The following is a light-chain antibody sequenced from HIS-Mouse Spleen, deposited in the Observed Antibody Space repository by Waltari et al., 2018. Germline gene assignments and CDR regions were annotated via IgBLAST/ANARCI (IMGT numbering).Light chain of an antibody. J-gene: IGLJ2*01. CDR3: YSTDSSGNHRV. V-gene: IGLV3-10*01. CDR1: ALPKKY. Sequence: SYELTQPPSVSVSPGQTARITCSGDALPKKYAYWYQQKSGQAPVLVIYEDSKRPSGSPDGCYGASSGRKATLTISGGQVEDEADYYCYSTDSSGNHRVFGGGTKLTVL. CDR2: EDS.